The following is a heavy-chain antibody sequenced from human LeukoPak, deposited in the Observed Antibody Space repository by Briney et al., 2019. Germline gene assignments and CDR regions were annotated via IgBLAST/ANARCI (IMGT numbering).Heavy chain of an antibody. V-gene: IGHV4-39*01. J-gene: IGHJ4*02. CDR3: AREYKSSPDY. Sequence: SETPPLTCTVSGGSISSSNYHWSWIRQPPGKGLEWIGSIYYSGTTYYNPSLKSRVTIFVDTSKNQFSLKLSSVTAADTAVYYCAREYKSSPDYWGQGTLVTVPS. CDR1: GGSISSSNYH. CDR2: IYYSGTT. D-gene: IGHD1-1*01.